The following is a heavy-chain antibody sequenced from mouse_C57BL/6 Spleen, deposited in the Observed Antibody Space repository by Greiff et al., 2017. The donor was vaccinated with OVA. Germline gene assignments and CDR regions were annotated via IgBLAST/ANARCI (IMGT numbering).Heavy chain of an antibody. CDR1: GFTFSDYG. Sequence: VQLQQSGGGLVKPGGSLKISCAASGFTFSDYGMHWVRQAPEKGLEWVAYISSGSSTIYYADTVKGRFTISRDNAKNTLFLQMTSLRSEDTAMYYCARGTCAYWGQGTLVTVSA. V-gene: IGHV5-17*01. CDR3: ARGTCAY. J-gene: IGHJ3*01. CDR2: ISSGSSTI. D-gene: IGHD3-3*01.